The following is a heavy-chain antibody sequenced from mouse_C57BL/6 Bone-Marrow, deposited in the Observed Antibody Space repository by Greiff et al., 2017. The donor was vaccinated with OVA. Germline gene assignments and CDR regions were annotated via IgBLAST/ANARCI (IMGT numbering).Heavy chain of an antibody. V-gene: IGHV2-2*01. D-gene: IGHD2-3*01. CDR2: IWSGGST. Sequence: VKLVESGPGLVQPSQSLSITCTVSGFSLTSYGVHWVRQSPGKGLEWLGVIWSGGSTDYNAAFISRLSISKDNSKSQVFFKMNSLQADDTAIYYCARHYDGYLAWFAYWGQGTLVTVSA. J-gene: IGHJ3*01. CDR3: ARHYDGYLAWFAY. CDR1: GFSLTSYG.